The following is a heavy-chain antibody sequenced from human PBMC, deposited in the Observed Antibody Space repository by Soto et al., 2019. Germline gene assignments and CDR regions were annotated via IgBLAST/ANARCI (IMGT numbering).Heavy chain of an antibody. V-gene: IGHV3-33*06. D-gene: IGHD3-9*01. CDR2: IWYDGSNK. Sequence: PGGSLRLSCAASGFTFSSYGMHWVRQAPGKGLEWVAVIWYDGSNKYYADSVKGRFTISRDNSKNTLYLQMNSLRAEDTAVYYCAKTPVRYYDIFPMELDYWGQGTLVTVSS. J-gene: IGHJ4*02. CDR3: AKTPVRYYDIFPMELDY. CDR1: GFTFSSYG.